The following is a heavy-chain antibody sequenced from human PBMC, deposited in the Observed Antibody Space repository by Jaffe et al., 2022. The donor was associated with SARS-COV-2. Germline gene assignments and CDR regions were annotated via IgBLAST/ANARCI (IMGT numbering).Heavy chain of an antibody. Sequence: QVQLVESGGGVVQPGRSLRLSCAASGFTFSSYGMHWVRQAPGKGLEWVAVISYDGSNKYYADSVKGRFTISRDNSKNTLYLQMNSLRAEDTAVYYCAKDLGYSNPGATPTCMDVWGQGTTVTVSS. V-gene: IGHV3-30*18. CDR3: AKDLGYSNPGATPTCMDV. CDR2: ISYDGSNK. CDR1: GFTFSSYG. D-gene: IGHD6-13*01. J-gene: IGHJ6*02.